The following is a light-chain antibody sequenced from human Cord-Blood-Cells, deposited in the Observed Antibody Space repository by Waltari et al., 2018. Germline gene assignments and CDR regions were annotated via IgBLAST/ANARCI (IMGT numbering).Light chain of an antibody. CDR1: QSLVYSGGNTY. CDR2: KVS. J-gene: IGKJ1*01. V-gene: IGKV2-30*01. CDR3: MQGTHWPPT. Sequence: DVVLTQSPLSLPVTIGQPASISCRSSQSLVYSGGNTYLNWFQQRPGQSPRRLIYKVSNRDSGVPDRFSGSGSGTDFTLKISRVEAGDVGVYYCMQGTHWPPTFGQGTKVEIK.